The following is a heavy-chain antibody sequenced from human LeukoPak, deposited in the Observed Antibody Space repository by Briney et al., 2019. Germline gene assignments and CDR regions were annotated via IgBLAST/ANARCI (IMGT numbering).Heavy chain of an antibody. CDR1: GVSSCYWY. D-gene: IGHD2-2*01. CDR3: ARPTEGYCSRASCFGFSYPHYMDV. J-gene: IGHJ6*03. CDR2: IYYSGST. V-gene: IGHV4-59*01. Sequence: SETLSFTCTGCGVSSCYWYWIWLRQPPGKGLEWVGYIYYSGSTNYNPSLKSRVTISVDTSKNQFSLKLSSVIAADTAVYYCARPTEGYCSRASCFGFSYPHYMDVWGKGTTVTISS.